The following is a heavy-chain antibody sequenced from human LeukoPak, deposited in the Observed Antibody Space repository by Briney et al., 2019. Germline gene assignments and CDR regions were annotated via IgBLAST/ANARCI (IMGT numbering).Heavy chain of an antibody. D-gene: IGHD1-26*01. V-gene: IGHV3-7*01. Sequence: PGGSLRLSCAASGFTFSSYWMSWVRQAPGKGLEWVANIKQDGSEKYYVDSVKGRFTISRDNAKNSLYLQMNSLRAEDTAVYYCAREKDGAVYYYYYYMDVWGKGTTVTVSS. J-gene: IGHJ6*03. CDR2: IKQDGSEK. CDR3: AREKDGAVYYYYYYMDV. CDR1: GFTFSSYW.